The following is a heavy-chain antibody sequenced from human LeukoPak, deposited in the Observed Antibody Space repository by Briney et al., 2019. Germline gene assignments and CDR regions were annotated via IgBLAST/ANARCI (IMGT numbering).Heavy chain of an antibody. CDR3: ARVVRGGAVYWFDP. Sequence: SETLSLTCTVSGGSISSYYWSWIRQPPGKGLEWIAYISDIGSINYNPSLKSRVTISLDTSKNQFSLKLSSVTAADTAVYYCARVVRGGAVYWFDPWGQGTLVTVSS. V-gene: IGHV4-59*01. CDR1: GGSISSYY. J-gene: IGHJ5*02. D-gene: IGHD3-16*01. CDR2: ISDIGSI.